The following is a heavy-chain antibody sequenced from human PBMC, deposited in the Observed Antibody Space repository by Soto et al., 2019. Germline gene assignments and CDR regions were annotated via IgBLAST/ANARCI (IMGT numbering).Heavy chain of an antibody. Sequence: GGSLRLSCAASGFTFSSYGMHWVRQAPGKGLEWVAVIWYDGSNKYYADSVKGRFTISRDNSKNTLYLQMNSLRAEDTAVYYCARGPPLRGDYARFDPWGQGTLVTVSS. CDR1: GFTFSSYG. CDR2: IWYDGSNK. J-gene: IGHJ5*02. D-gene: IGHD4-17*01. V-gene: IGHV3-33*01. CDR3: ARGPPLRGDYARFDP.